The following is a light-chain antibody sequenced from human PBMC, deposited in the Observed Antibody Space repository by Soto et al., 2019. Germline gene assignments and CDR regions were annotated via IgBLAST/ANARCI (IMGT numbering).Light chain of an antibody. CDR1: QSVSSNY. CDR2: GAS. J-gene: IGKJ1*01. CDR3: QQYVTSPWT. Sequence: PGERATLSCRASQSVSSNYLAWYQQKPGQAPRLLTYGASSGVTGIPDRFSGSGSGTDFTLTISRLEPEDFAVYYCQQYVTSPWTFGQGTKVEIK. V-gene: IGKV3-20*01.